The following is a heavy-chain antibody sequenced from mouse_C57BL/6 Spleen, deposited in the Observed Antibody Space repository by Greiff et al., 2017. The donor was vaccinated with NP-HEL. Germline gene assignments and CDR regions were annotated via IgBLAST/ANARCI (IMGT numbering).Heavy chain of an antibody. Sequence: QVQLKQSGPELVKPGASVKISCKASGYAFSSSWMNWVKQRPGKGLEWIGRIYPGDGDTNYNGKFKGKATLTADKSSSTAYMQLSSLTSEDSAVYFCARWGPEGDCDYWGQGTTLTVSS. CDR1: GYAFSSSW. CDR3: ARWGPEGDCDY. J-gene: IGHJ2*01. CDR2: IYPGDGDT. V-gene: IGHV1-82*01.